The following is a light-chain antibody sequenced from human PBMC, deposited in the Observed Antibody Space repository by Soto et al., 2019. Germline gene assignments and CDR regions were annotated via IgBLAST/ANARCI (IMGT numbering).Light chain of an antibody. V-gene: IGKV3-11*01. CDR2: DAS. CDR1: QSVSRY. CDR3: QQRSNWPPIT. Sequence: EIVLTQSPSTLSFSPVERSTLSFMASQSVSRYLAWYQQKPGQAPRLLIYDASNRATGIPARFSGSGSGTDFTLTISSLEPEDFAVYYCQQRSNWPPITFGQGTRLEIK. J-gene: IGKJ5*01.